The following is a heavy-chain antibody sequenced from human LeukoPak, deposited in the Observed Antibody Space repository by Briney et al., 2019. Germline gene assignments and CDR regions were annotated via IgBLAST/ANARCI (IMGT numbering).Heavy chain of an antibody. Sequence: GGSLRLSCAASGFTFSSYAMHWVRQAPGKGLEWVAVISYDGSNKYYADSVKGRFTISRDNSKNTLYLQMNSLRAEDTAVYYCARELSRYYDSSGYSIFDYWGQGTLVTVSS. D-gene: IGHD3-22*01. CDR2: ISYDGSNK. J-gene: IGHJ4*02. CDR3: ARELSRYYDSSGYSIFDY. V-gene: IGHV3-30-3*01. CDR1: GFTFSSYA.